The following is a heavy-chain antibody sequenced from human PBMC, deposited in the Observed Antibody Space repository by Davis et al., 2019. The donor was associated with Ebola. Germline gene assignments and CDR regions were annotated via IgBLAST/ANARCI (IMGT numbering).Heavy chain of an antibody. Sequence: PSETLSLTCAVYGGSFSGYYWSWIRQPPGKGLEWIGEINHSGSTNYNPSLKSRVTISVDTSKNQFSLKLSSVTAADTAVYYCARGEGGNWFDPWGQGTLVTVSS. D-gene: IGHD3-16*01. J-gene: IGHJ5*02. V-gene: IGHV4-34*01. CDR3: ARGEGGNWFDP. CDR2: INHSGST. CDR1: GGSFSGYY.